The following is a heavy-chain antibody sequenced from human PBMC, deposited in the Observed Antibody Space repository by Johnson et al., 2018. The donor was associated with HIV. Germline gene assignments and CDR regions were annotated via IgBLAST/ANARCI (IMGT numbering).Heavy chain of an antibody. CDR1: GFTFSSYG. CDR3: ATASVSSPRDRRSSDDAFDI. J-gene: IGHJ3*02. D-gene: IGHD6-6*01. CDR2: IRYDGSNK. V-gene: IGHV3-30*02. Sequence: QVQLVESGGGVVQPGGSLRLSCAASGFTFSSYGMHWVRQAPGKGLEWVAFIRYDGSNKYYADSVKGRFTISRYNSKNTLYLQMNSLRAEDTAVYYCATASVSSPRDRRSSDDAFDIWGQGTMVTVSS.